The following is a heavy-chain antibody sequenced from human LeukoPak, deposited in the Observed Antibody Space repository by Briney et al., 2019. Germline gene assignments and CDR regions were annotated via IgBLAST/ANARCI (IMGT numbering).Heavy chain of an antibody. CDR3: ARINVKGYYYGMDV. Sequence: ASVKVSCKASGYTFTGYYMHWVRQAPGQGLEWMGWINPNSGGANPAQKFQGRVTMTRDTSISTGYMELGSLRADDTAVYYCARINVKGYYYGMDVWGQGTTVTVSS. CDR2: INPNSGGA. J-gene: IGHJ6*02. V-gene: IGHV1-2*02. CDR1: GYTFTGYY.